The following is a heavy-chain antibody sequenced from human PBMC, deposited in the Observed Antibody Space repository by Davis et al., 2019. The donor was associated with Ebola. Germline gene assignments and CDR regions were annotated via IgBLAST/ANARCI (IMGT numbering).Heavy chain of an antibody. CDR2: IYYSGST. V-gene: IGHV4-39*01. J-gene: IGHJ5*02. Sequence: MPSETLSLTCTVSGGSISSSSYYWGWIRQPPGKGLEWIGSIYYSGSTYYNPSLKSRVTISVDTSKNQFSLKLSSVTAADTAVYYCASPLGYCSGGSCYGAWGQGTLVTVSS. CDR3: ASPLGYCSGGSCYGA. D-gene: IGHD2-15*01. CDR1: GGSISSSSYY.